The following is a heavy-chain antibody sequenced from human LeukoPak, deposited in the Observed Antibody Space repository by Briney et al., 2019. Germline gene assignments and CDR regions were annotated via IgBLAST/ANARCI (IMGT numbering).Heavy chain of an antibody. CDR2: ISSSSGTI. V-gene: IGHV3-48*04. CDR1: GFTFNTYR. CDR3: ARGRDLFDS. J-gene: IGHJ4*02. Sequence: TGGSLRLSCVASGFTFNTYRMNWPRQAPGKALEWISYISSSSGTIYYADSVKGRFTISRDNAKNSLYLQMNSLRAEDTAVYYCARGRDLFDSWGQGTLVIVSS.